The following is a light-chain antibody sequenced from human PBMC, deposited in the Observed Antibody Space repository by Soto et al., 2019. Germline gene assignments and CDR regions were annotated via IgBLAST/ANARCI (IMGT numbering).Light chain of an antibody. J-gene: IGLJ2*01. CDR1: SSNIGSNT. Sequence: QSVLTQPPSASGTPGQRVTISCSGSSSNIGSNTVNLYQQLPGTAPKLLIYSNNQRPSGVPDRFSGSKSGTSASLAISGLQSEDEADYYCAAWDDSLFVVFGGGTKLTVL. CDR2: SNN. CDR3: AAWDDSLFVV. V-gene: IGLV1-44*01.